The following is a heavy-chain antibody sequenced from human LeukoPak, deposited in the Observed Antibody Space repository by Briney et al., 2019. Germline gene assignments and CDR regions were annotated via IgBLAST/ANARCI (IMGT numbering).Heavy chain of an antibody. Sequence: GGSLRLSCEASGFTFSDYYMTWIRQAPGKGLEWVSYITNSGSMIYYADSVKGRFSISRDNARNSLYLQMNSLRAEDTAVYYCARGGWYGFGAFDIWGQGTMVTVSS. J-gene: IGHJ3*02. CDR1: GFTFSDYY. CDR3: ARGGWYGFGAFDI. CDR2: ITNSGSMI. D-gene: IGHD6-19*01. V-gene: IGHV3-11*04.